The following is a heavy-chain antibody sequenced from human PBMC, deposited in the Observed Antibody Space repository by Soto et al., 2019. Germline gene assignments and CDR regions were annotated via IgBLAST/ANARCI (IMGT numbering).Heavy chain of an antibody. CDR3: ARGYSSSWFNYFDY. CDR1: GGSFSGYY. J-gene: IGHJ4*02. CDR2: INHSGST. V-gene: IGHV4-34*01. D-gene: IGHD6-13*01. Sequence: ETLSLTCAVYGGSFSGYYWSWIRQPPGKGLEWIGEINHSGSTNYNPSLKSRVTISVDTSKNQFSLKLSSVTAADTAVYYCARGYSSSWFNYFDYWGQGTLVTVSS.